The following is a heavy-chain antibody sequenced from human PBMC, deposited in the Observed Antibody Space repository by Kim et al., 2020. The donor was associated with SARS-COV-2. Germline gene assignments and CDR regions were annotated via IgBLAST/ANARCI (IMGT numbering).Heavy chain of an antibody. D-gene: IGHD3-9*01. CDR1: GFTFGDYA. CDR3: AKDSGYDILTGYSY. J-gene: IGHJ4*02. V-gene: IGHV3-9*01. Sequence: GGSLRLSCAASGFTFGDYAMHWVRQAPGKGLEWVSGISWNSGSIGYADSVKGRFTISRDNAKNSLYLQMNSLRAEDTALYYCAKDSGYDILTGYSYWGQGTLVTVSS. CDR2: ISWNSGSI.